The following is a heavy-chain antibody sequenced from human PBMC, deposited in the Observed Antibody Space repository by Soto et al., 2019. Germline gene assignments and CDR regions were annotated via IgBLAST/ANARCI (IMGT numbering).Heavy chain of an antibody. CDR1: GGSISSSSYY. CDR2: IYYSGST. Sequence: SETLSLTCTVSGGSISSSSYYWGWIRQPPGKGLEWIGSIYYSGSTYYNPSLKSRVTISVDTSKNQFSLKLSSVTAADTAVYYCARRRRTPAEFDYWGQGTLVTVSS. J-gene: IGHJ4*02. CDR3: ARRRRTPAEFDY. V-gene: IGHV4-39*01.